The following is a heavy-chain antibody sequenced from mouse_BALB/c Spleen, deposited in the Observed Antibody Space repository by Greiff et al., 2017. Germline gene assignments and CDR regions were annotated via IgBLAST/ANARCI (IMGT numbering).Heavy chain of an antibody. CDR1: GYTFTDYV. D-gene: IGHD1-3*01. J-gene: IGHJ4*01. CDR3: AREGGKGVNAMDY. Sequence: VQLQQSGPELVKPGASVKMSCKASGYTFTDYVISWVKQRTGQGLEWIGEIYPGSGSTYYNEKFKGKATLTADKSSNTAYMQLSSLTSEDYAVYFGAREGGKGVNAMDYWGQGTSVTVSS. V-gene: IGHV1-77*01. CDR2: IYPGSGST.